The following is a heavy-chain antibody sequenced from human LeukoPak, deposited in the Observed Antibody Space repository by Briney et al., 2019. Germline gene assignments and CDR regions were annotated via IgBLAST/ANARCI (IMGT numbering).Heavy chain of an antibody. CDR2: ISGSSDNT. D-gene: IGHD6-19*01. Sequence: GGSLRLSCEASGFTFSNYAMSWVRQAPGKGLEWVSSISGSSDNTNYADSVKGRFTISRDNSKNTLYLQMNSLRAEDTAVYYCARGTYSSGRCDVFDIWGQGTLVTVSS. CDR1: GFTFSNYA. J-gene: IGHJ3*02. V-gene: IGHV3-23*01. CDR3: ARGTYSSGRCDVFDI.